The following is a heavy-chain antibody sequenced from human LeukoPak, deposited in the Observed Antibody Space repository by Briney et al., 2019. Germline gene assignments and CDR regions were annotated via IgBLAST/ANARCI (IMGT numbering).Heavy chain of an antibody. D-gene: IGHD5-12*01. CDR1: GYTFTGDY. V-gene: IGHV1-2*02. CDR2: LNPNSGGT. J-gene: IGHJ4*02. Sequence: GASVKVSCKPSGYTFTGDYIHWVRQAPGQGLEWMGWLNPNSGGTGYAQKFQGRVTMTRDTSISTAYMELSSLISDDTAVYYCARDGYSGYGGYDYWGQGTLVTVSS. CDR3: ARDGYSGYGGYDY.